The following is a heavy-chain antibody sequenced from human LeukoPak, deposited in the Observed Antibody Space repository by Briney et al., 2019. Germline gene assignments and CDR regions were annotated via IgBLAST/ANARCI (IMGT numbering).Heavy chain of an antibody. J-gene: IGHJ5*02. V-gene: IGHV4-34*01. CDR2: INQRGST. CDR3: ARGGDFWRGAAWFDP. Sequence: PSETLSLTCAVYDGSFRGDYWSWIRQPPGKGLQWIGEINQRGSTNYNPSLKSRVTISVDTSKNQFSLKLSSVTAADTAVYFCARGGDFWRGAAWFDPGGQGTLVTVSA. CDR1: DGSFRGDY. D-gene: IGHD3-3*01.